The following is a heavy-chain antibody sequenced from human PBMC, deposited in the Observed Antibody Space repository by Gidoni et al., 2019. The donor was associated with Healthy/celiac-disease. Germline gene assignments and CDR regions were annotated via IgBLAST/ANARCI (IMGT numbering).Heavy chain of an antibody. CDR3: ARGYHKWGIAAAGLIGD. Sequence: QDQPVQSGAEVKKPGASVKVSCKASGYTFTSYAMHWVRQAPGQRLEWMGWINAGNGNTKYSQKFQGRVTITRDTSASTAYMELSSLRSEDTAVYYCARGYHKWGIAAAGLIGDWGQGTLVTVSS. J-gene: IGHJ4*02. CDR1: GYTFTSYA. V-gene: IGHV1-3*01. D-gene: IGHD6-13*01. CDR2: INAGNGNT.